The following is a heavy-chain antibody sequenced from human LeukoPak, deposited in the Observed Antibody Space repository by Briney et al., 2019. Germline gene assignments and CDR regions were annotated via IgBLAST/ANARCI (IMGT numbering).Heavy chain of an antibody. CDR1: GFTFSSYG. V-gene: IGHV3-30*18. Sequence: GGSLRLSCAASGFTFSSYGMHWVRQAPGKGLEWVAVISYDGSNKYYADSVKGRFTISRDNSKNTLYLQMNSLRAEDTAVYYCAKDISPSGRNSRYYGMDVWGQGTTVTVSS. D-gene: IGHD1-14*01. CDR3: AKDISPSGRNSRYYGMDV. J-gene: IGHJ6*02. CDR2: ISYDGSNK.